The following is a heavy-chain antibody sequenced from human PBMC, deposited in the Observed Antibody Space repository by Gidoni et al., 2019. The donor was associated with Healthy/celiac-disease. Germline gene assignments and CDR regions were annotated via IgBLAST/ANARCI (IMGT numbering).Heavy chain of an antibody. D-gene: IGHD3-22*01. Sequence: EVQLVESGGGVVRPGGSLRLSCAASGFTFDDDGMSWVRQAPGKGLEWVSGINWNGGSTGYADSVKGRFTISRDNAKNSLYLQMNSLRAEDTALYYCARELLGYYDSSGYYLYGMDVWGQGTTVTVSS. CDR3: ARELLGYYDSSGYYLYGMDV. J-gene: IGHJ6*02. V-gene: IGHV3-20*04. CDR1: GFTFDDDG. CDR2: INWNGGST.